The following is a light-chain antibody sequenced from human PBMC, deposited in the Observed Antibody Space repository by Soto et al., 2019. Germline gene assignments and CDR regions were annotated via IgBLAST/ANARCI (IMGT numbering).Light chain of an antibody. V-gene: IGKV3-20*01. J-gene: IGKJ5*01. Sequence: ENFLTQSPGTLSLSPGEGATLSCRASQSVSSYLAWYQQKPGQAPRLLIYGASSRATGIPDRFSGSGSGTDFTLTISRLEPENFAVYYCQQYGSSITFGQGTRLEN. CDR1: QSVSSY. CDR3: QQYGSSIT. CDR2: GAS.